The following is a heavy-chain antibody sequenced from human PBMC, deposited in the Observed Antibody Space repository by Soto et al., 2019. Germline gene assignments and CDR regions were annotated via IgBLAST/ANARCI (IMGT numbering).Heavy chain of an antibody. V-gene: IGHV2-5*05. J-gene: IGHJ4*02. CDR1: GFSLSTPGVG. Sequence: SGPTLVNPTQTLTLTCTFSGFSLSTPGVGVNWIRQPPGKALEWLALIYWHDDKRYGPSLKSRLTITKDTSKNQVVLTMANMDPVDTATYYCAHRGGATVGLYYFDYWGQGALVTVSS. CDR3: AHRGGATVGLYYFDY. CDR2: IYWHDDK. D-gene: IGHD3-16*01.